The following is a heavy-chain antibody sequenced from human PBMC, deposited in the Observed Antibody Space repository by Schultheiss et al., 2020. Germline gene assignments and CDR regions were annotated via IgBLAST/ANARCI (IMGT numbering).Heavy chain of an antibody. Sequence: SETLSLTCTVSGGSISSYYWSWIRQPPGKGLEWIGYSHYSGSSKYNPSLKSRVTISIDTSEKQFSLKLSSMTAADTAVYYCARGRGTRNRISVSGVVTTPYFDYWGQGTLVTVSS. CDR1: GGSISSYY. CDR3: ARGRGTRNRISVSGVVTTPYFDY. D-gene: IGHD3-3*01. CDR2: SHYSGSS. V-gene: IGHV4-59*12. J-gene: IGHJ4*02.